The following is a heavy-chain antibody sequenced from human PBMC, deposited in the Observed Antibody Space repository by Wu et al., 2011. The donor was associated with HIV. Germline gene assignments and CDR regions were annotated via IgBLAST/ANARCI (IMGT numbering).Heavy chain of an antibody. V-gene: IGHV1-69*14. D-gene: IGHD2-2*01. Sequence: QVQLVQSGAEVKKPGSSVKVSCKASGGTFSSYAISWVRQAPGQGLEWMGGIIPIFGTANYAQKFQGRVTITADKSTSTAYMELSSLRSEDTAVYYXARGVGYCSSTSCPDGWFDPWGQGTLVTVSS. J-gene: IGHJ5*02. CDR3: ARGVGYCSSTSCPDGWFDP. CDR1: GGTFSSYA. CDR2: IIPIFGTA.